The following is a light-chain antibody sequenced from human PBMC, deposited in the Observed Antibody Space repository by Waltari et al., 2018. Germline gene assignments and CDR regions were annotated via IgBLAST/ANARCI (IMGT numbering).Light chain of an antibody. CDR2: DAS. J-gene: IGKJ2*01. Sequence: DIQMTQSPSSLSASVGDRRPLTCQASQDLSNYLNWYQQKPGKAPKLLIYDASNLETGVPSRFSGSGSGTDFTFTISSLQPEDIATYYCQQYDNLPLYTFGQGTKLEIK. CDR3: QQYDNLPLYT. CDR1: QDLSNY. V-gene: IGKV1-33*01.